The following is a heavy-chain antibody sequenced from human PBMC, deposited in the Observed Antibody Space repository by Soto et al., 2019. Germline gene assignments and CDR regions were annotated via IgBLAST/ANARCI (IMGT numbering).Heavy chain of an antibody. CDR3: ARASHTAMVDDAFDI. D-gene: IGHD5-18*01. CDR2: IIPIFGTA. CDR1: GYTFTSYG. J-gene: IGHJ3*02. Sequence: VKVSCKASGYTFTSYGISWVRQAPGQGLEWMGGIIPIFGTANYAQKFQGRVTITADESTSTAYMELSSLRSEDTAVYYCARASHTAMVDDAFDIWGQGTMLTVSS. V-gene: IGHV1-69*13.